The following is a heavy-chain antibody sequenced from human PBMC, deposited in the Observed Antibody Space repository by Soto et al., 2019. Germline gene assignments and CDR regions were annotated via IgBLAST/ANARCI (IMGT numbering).Heavy chain of an antibody. CDR2: IKSKTDGGTT. V-gene: IGHV3-15*01. J-gene: IGHJ3*02. CDR1: GFTFSNAW. D-gene: IGHD3-16*02. CDR3: TTPAYDYVWGSYRYDAFDI. Sequence: GGSLRLSCAASGFTFSNAWMSWVRQAPGKGLEWVGRIKSKTDGGTTDYAAPVKGRFTISRDDSKNTLYLQMNSLKTEDTAVYYCTTPAYDYVWGSYRYDAFDIWGQGTMVTVSS.